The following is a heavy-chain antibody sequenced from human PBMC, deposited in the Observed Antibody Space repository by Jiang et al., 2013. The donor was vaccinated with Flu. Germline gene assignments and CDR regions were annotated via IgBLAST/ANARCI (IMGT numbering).Heavy chain of an antibody. Sequence: LVKPSQTLSLTCTVSGGSISSGGYYWSWIRQHPGKGLEWIGYIYYSGSTYYNPSLKSRVTISVDTSKNQFSLKLSSVTAADTAVYYCARAIQLWSRGVDYWGQGTLVTVSS. CDR1: GGSISSGGYY. D-gene: IGHD5-18*01. V-gene: IGHV4-31*03. CDR3: ARAIQLWSRGVDY. J-gene: IGHJ4*02. CDR2: IYYSGST.